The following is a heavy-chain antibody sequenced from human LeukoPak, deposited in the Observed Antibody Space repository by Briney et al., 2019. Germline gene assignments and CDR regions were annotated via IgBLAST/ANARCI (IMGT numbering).Heavy chain of an antibody. CDR2: IHYSWTT. CDR1: GDSMRGYY. CDR3: ARGYGWSSYNNFNH. Sequence: SETLSLTCTVSGDSMRGYYWSWIRQPPGKGLGGIGDIHYSWTTDYNPSLKSPVTISVDTSKNQFSLKLNSVTSADTAVYYCARGYGWSSYNNFNHWGQGILVTVSS. J-gene: IGHJ4*02. D-gene: IGHD3-10*01. V-gene: IGHV4-59*01.